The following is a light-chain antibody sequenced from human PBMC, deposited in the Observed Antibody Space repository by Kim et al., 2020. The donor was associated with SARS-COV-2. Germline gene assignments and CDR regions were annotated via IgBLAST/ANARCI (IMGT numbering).Light chain of an antibody. V-gene: IGLV1-51*01. CDR3: GTWDSSLSAGL. CDR2: DNN. Sequence: QSVLTQPPSVSAAPGQKVTISCSGSSSNIGNNYVSWYQQLPGTAPKLLIYDNNKRPSGIPDRFSGSKSGTSATLGITGLQTGDEADYYCGTWDSSLSAGLVGGGTQLTV. J-gene: IGLJ2*01. CDR1: SSNIGNNY.